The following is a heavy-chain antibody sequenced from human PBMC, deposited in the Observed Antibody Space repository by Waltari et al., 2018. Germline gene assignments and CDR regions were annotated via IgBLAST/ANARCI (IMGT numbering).Heavy chain of an antibody. CDR1: GFTFSSYE. CDR3: ASALRIAAAADWYFDL. J-gene: IGHJ2*01. Sequence: EVQLVESGGGLVQPGGSLTLSCAASGFTFSSYEMNWVRQAPGKGLEWVSYISSSGSTIYYADSVKGRFTISRDNAKNSLYLQINSLRAEDTAVYYCASALRIAAAADWYFDLWGRGTLVTVSS. V-gene: IGHV3-48*03. D-gene: IGHD6-13*01. CDR2: ISSSGSTI.